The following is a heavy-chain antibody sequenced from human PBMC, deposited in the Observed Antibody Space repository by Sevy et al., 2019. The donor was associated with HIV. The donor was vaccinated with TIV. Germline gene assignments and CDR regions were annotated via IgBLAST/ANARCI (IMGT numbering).Heavy chain of an antibody. CDR3: AKDINRGCDGVNCYSYYYYFYGLDV. D-gene: IGHD2-21*01. CDR2: VSWNSRNI. J-gene: IGHJ6*02. V-gene: IGHV3-9*01. CDR1: GFPFNDHA. Sequence: GGSLRLSCAASGFPFNDHAMHWVRQVPGKGLEWVSGVSWNSRNIGYADSVKGRFTISRDNAMHFLYLEMNSLRPEDTALYYCAKDINRGCDGVNCYSYYYYFYGLDVWGQRTTVTVSS.